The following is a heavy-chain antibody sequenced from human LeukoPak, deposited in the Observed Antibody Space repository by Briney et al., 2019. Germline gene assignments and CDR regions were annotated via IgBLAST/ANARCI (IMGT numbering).Heavy chain of an antibody. V-gene: IGHV1-2*02. CDR3: ARSNTVTTSHSSGYYYYMDV. J-gene: IGHJ6*03. D-gene: IGHD4-17*01. CDR1: GYTFTGYY. CDR2: INPNSGGT. Sequence: GASVKVSCKASGYTFTGYYMHWVRQAPGQGLEWMGWINPNSGGTNYAQKFQGRVTMTRDTSISTAYMELSRLRSDDTAVYYCARSNTVTTSHSSGYYYYMDVWGKGTTVTISS.